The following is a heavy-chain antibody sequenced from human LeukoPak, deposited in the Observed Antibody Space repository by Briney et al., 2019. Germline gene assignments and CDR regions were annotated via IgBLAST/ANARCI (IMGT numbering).Heavy chain of an antibody. CDR3: ARSPVAADYFDY. V-gene: IGHV4-38-2*01. Sequence: GSLRLSCAASGFTFSDYYMSWIRQPPGKGLEWIGSIYYSGSTYYNPSLKSRVTISVDTSKNQFSLKLSSVTAADTAVYYCARSPVAADYFDYWGQGTLVTVSS. J-gene: IGHJ4*02. D-gene: IGHD6-19*01. CDR1: GFTFSDYY. CDR2: IYYSGST.